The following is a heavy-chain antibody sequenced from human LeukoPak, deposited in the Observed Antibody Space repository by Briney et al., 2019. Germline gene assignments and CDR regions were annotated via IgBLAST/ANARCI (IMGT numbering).Heavy chain of an antibody. D-gene: IGHD1-1*01. J-gene: IGHJ3*02. CDR1: GFSFSSYS. V-gene: IGHV3-48*04. Sequence: GGSLRLSCAASGFSFSSYSMNWVRQAPGKGLEWVSYISSSSSTIYYADSVKGRFTISRDNAENSLYLQMISLRAEDTAVYYWARGGAGATKDDTFDIWGQGTMVTVSS. CDR2: ISSSSSTI. CDR3: ARGGAGATKDDTFDI.